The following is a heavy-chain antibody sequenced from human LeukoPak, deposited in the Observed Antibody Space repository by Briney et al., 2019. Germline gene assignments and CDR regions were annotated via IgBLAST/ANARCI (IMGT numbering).Heavy chain of an antibody. CDR3: AKDRDSSSWLNWFDP. V-gene: IGHV3-30*18. J-gene: IGHJ5*02. CDR1: GFTFSSYG. Sequence: GGSLRLSCAASGFTFSSYGMHWVRQAPGKGLEWVALISYDGSNKYYADSVKGRFTISRDNSKNTLYLQMNRLRAEDTAVYYCAKDRDSSSWLNWFDPWGQGTLVTVSS. CDR2: ISYDGSNK. D-gene: IGHD6-13*01.